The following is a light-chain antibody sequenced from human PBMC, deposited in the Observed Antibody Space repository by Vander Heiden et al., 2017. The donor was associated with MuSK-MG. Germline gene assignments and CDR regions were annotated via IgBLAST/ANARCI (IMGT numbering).Light chain of an antibody. CDR1: QSIDSW. Sequence: DIQMTQSPSTLSAYVGDRVTITCRASQSIDSWLAWYQQKPGKAPKLLIYDASSLETGVPSRFSGSGSGTEFTLTISSLQPDDFATYSCQQYSSYPSTFGQGTKVEIK. V-gene: IGKV1-5*01. J-gene: IGKJ1*01. CDR2: DAS. CDR3: QQYSSYPST.